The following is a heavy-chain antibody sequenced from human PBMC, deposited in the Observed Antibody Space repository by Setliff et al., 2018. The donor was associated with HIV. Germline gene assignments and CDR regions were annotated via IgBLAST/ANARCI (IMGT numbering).Heavy chain of an antibody. CDR2: ISGGSTSYT. Sequence: GGSLRLSCAASGFTFSDHYMSWIRQAPGKGLEWVSYISGGSTSYTNYADSVKGRFTISRDNAKNSLYLQMNSLRAEDTAVYYCAREGSSSSWFDPWGQGTLVTVSS. CDR1: GFTFSDHY. CDR3: AREGSSSSWFDP. V-gene: IGHV3-11*06. J-gene: IGHJ5*02. D-gene: IGHD6-6*01.